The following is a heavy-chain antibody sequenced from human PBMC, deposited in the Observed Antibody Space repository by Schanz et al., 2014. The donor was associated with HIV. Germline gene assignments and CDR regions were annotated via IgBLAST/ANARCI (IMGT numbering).Heavy chain of an antibody. J-gene: IGHJ3*02. CDR3: ARDGTVPGWYEDAFNI. Sequence: EVQVVESGGGLVQPGASLRLSCEVSGFTFSSHWMTWVRQAPGKGLEWVAYISGSGNTINYADSVKGRFTISRDNAKNSLYLQMNSLRAEDPAVYYCARDGTVPGWYEDAFNIWGQGTMVTVS. CDR2: ISGSGNTI. D-gene: IGHD6-19*01. V-gene: IGHV3-48*04. CDR1: GFTFSSHW.